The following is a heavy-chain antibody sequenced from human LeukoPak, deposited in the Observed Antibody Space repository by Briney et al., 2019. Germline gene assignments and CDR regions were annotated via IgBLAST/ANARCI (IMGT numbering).Heavy chain of an antibody. CDR3: ARGLYPSGSYRYNRFDP. V-gene: IGHV4-34*01. CDR2: INHSGST. J-gene: IGHJ5*02. Sequence: SETLSLTCAVYGGSFSGYYWSWIRQPPGKGLEWIGEINHSGSTNYNPSLKSRVTISVDTSKNQFSLKLSSVTAADTAVYYCARGLYPSGSYRYNRFDPWGQGTLVTVSS. D-gene: IGHD3-10*01. CDR1: GGSFSGYY.